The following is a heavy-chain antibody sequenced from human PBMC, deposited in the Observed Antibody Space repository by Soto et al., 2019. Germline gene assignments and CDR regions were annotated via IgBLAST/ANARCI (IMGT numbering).Heavy chain of an antibody. CDR3: ARRSAAGP. CDR1: GGSFSGYY. D-gene: IGHD6-25*01. CDR2: INQSGST. Sequence: QVQLQQLGAGLLKPSETLSLTCAVYGGSFSGYYWSWIRQPPGKGLEWIGEINQSGSTNYNPSLKSRVTISVDTSKNQFSLKLSSVTAADTAVYYCARRSAAGPWGQGTLVTVSS. J-gene: IGHJ5*02. V-gene: IGHV4-34*01.